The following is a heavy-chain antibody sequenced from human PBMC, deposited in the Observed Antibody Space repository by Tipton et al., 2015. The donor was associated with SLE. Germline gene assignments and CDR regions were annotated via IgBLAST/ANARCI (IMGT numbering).Heavy chain of an antibody. Sequence: TLSLTCAVSGGSITSGNWWTWVRQTPGKGLEWIGEIFHSGNTNYNPSLKSRVIMSVDKSKNQFSLKLSSVTAADTAVYYCARASLTFYDFWSGNKGYFDYWGQGTLVTVSS. D-gene: IGHD3-3*01. CDR2: IFHSGNT. V-gene: IGHV4-4*02. CDR1: GGSITSGNW. J-gene: IGHJ4*02. CDR3: ARASLTFYDFWSGNKGYFDY.